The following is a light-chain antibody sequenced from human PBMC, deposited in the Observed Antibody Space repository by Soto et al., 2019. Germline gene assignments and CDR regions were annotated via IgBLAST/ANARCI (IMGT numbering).Light chain of an antibody. CDR3: QTYDSSLSGVV. V-gene: IGLV1-40*01. CDR1: SSNIGAGYD. CDR2: GYD. J-gene: IGLJ2*01. Sequence: QSVLTQPPSVSGAPGQRVTISCTGSSSNIGAGYDVHWYQQLPGTGPKLLIYGYDNRPSGVPDRFSGSKSDSSASLAITGLQAEDEAYYYCQTYDSSLSGVVFGGGTKLTVL.